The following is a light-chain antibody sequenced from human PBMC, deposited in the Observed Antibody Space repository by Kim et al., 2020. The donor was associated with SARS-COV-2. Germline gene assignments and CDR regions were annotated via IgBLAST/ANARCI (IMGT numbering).Light chain of an antibody. CDR3: QQYNDWPWT. Sequence: EIVMTQSPATLSVSPGERATLSCSASQSAGTNLAWYQHKPGQAPRLLISDSTTRATGIPARFSGSGSGTEFTLTISSLQSEDFALYYCQQYNDWPWTFGPGTKVDIK. CDR1: QSAGTN. V-gene: IGKV3-15*01. J-gene: IGKJ1*01. CDR2: DST.